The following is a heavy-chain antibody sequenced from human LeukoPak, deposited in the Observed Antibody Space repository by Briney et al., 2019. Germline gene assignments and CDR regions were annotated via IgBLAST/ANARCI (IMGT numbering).Heavy chain of an antibody. V-gene: IGHV3-33*01. CDR1: GFSFSSYG. Sequence: GGSLRLSCAASGFSFSSYGMHWVRQAPGKGLEWVTNIWFDGSNQFYADSVKGRFTISRDNSKNTVYLQMNSLRAEDTAVYYCARNAYNYGGFDYWGLGTLVTVSS. CDR3: ARNAYNYGGFDY. D-gene: IGHD5-24*01. J-gene: IGHJ4*02. CDR2: IWFDGSNQ.